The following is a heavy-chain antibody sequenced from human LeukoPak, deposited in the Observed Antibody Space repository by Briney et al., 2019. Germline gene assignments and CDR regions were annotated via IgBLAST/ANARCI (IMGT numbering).Heavy chain of an antibody. Sequence: PGGSLRLSCLASGFPFSRYEMGWVRQAPGKGLEWGSSISRSSSYIYYADWANGRFPISSDKAKISLYLQTNSLRAERTIVCGCARDNVSPGGAGFHYWGQGNLVTVSS. CDR2: ISRSSSYI. V-gene: IGHV3-21*01. J-gene: IGHJ4*02. CDR1: GFPFSRYE. CDR3: ARDNVSPGGAGFHY. D-gene: IGHD2-21*01.